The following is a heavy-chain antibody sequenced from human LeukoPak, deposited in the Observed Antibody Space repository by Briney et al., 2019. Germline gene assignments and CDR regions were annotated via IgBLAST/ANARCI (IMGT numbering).Heavy chain of an antibody. D-gene: IGHD3-3*01. CDR2: IKQDGSEK. CDR1: GFTFSSYW. J-gene: IGHJ6*02. Sequence: GGSLRLSCAASGFTFSSYWMSWVRQAPGKGLEWVANIKQDGSEKYYVDSVKGRFTISRDNAKNSLYLQMNSLRAEDTAVYYCAREDDFWTHYYYGMDVWGQGPTVTVSS. V-gene: IGHV3-7*01. CDR3: AREDDFWTHYYYGMDV.